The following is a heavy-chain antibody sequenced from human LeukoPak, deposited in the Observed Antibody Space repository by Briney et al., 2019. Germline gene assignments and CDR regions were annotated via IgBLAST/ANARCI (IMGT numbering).Heavy chain of an antibody. D-gene: IGHD3-9*01. CDR1: GYTFTSYG. CDR2: ISAYNGNT. V-gene: IGHV1-18*04. CDR3: ARERDYDILTGYYGYYYGMDV. J-gene: IGHJ6*04. Sequence: GASVKVSCKASGYTFTSYGISWVRQAPGQGREWMGWISAYNGNTNYAQKLQGRVTMTTDTSTSTAYMELRSLRSDDTAVYYCARERDYDILTGYYGYYYGMDVWGKGTTVTVSS.